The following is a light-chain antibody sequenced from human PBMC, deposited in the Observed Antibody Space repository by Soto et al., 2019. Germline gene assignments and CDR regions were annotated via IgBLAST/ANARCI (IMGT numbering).Light chain of an antibody. CDR2: DAS. J-gene: IGKJ5*01. CDR3: QQRHYWPPIT. V-gene: IGKV3-11*01. Sequence: IAFTTSAIALSLSPGEIATLSCKASLNVNSYLAWYQQKPGQAPRLVIYDASNRATGIPARFSGSGSGTDFTLTISSLEPEDFAVYYCQQRHYWPPITFGQGTRLEIK. CDR1: LNVNSY.